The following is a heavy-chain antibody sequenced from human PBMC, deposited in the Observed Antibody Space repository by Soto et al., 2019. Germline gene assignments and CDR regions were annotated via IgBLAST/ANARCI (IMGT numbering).Heavy chain of an antibody. V-gene: IGHV1-2*02. CDR3: ALPISVTDTFDY. CDR2: ISPNSGDT. D-gene: IGHD6-19*01. CDR1: GYSFTGYQ. Sequence: ASVKVSCKASGYSFTGYQMYWVRQAPGQGLEWMGWISPNSGDTNYAQKFRGRVTVARDTSIRTVYVELSRLTSDDTAVYYCALPISVTDTFDYWGQGTPVTVSS. J-gene: IGHJ4*02.